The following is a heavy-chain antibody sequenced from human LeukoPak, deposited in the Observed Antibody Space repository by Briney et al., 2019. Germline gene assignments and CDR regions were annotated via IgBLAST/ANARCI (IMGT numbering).Heavy chain of an antibody. CDR2: ISFDGSDA. CDR1: GFTFSGFW. Sequence: PGGSLRLSCAASGFTFSGFWMHWVRQAPGKGLVWVSCISFDGSDATYADSVKGRFTISRDNSKNTLYLQMNSLRAEDTAVYYCAKYPYGDFAGGPNWYFDLWGRGTLVTVSS. CDR3: AKYPYGDFAGGPNWYFDL. V-gene: IGHV3-74*01. D-gene: IGHD4-17*01. J-gene: IGHJ2*01.